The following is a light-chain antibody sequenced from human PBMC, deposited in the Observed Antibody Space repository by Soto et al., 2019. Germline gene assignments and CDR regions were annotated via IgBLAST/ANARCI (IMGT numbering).Light chain of an antibody. CDR3: QHYNSYSEA. CDR2: KAS. CDR1: QTISSW. J-gene: IGKJ1*01. V-gene: IGKV1-5*03. Sequence: DIHMTQSPSTLSGSLSYSFTTTFRASQTISSWLAWYQQKPGKAPKLLIYKASTLKSGVPSRFSGSGSGTEFTLTISSLRPDDFATYYCQHYNSYSEAFGQGTRWIS.